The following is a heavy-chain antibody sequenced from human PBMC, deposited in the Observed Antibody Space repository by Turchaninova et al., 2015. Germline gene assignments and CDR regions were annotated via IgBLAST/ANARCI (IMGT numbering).Heavy chain of an antibody. CDR3: TRQGYHYGSGSYYDVS. V-gene: IGHV3-49*04. CDR1: GFIFGDYA. CDR2: VRSKPSGGTP. D-gene: IGHD3-10*01. J-gene: IGHJ5*02. Sequence: LVESGGGLVQPGRSLRLSCTASGFIFGDYAISWVRQAPGKGLEWVAFVRSKPSGGTPEHAASVKGRFTISRYDSKSIAYLQMNSLKTEDTAGYYCTRQGYHYGSGSYYDVSWGQGTLVTVSS.